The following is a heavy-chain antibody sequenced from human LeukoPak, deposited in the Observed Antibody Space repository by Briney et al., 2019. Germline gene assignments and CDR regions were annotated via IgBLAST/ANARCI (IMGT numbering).Heavy chain of an antibody. CDR1: GFTFSSYG. CDR2: IRYDGSNK. Sequence: GGSLRLSRAASGFTFSSYGMHWVRQAPGKGLEWVAFIRYDGSNKYYADSVKGRFTISRDNAKNSLYLQMDSLRAEDTAVYYCARGSYGDYDYWGQGTLVPVFS. J-gene: IGHJ4*02. V-gene: IGHV3-30*02. D-gene: IGHD4-17*01. CDR3: ARGSYGDYDY.